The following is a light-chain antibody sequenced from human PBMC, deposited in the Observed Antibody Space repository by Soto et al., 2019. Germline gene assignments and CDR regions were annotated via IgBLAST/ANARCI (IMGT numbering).Light chain of an antibody. CDR1: SSDVGGYNY. CDR3: SSYTSSSLSGVV. J-gene: IGLJ2*01. CDR2: DVS. V-gene: IGLV2-14*01. Sequence: QSVLTQPASVSGSPGQSITISCTGTSSDVGGYNYVSWYQQHPGKAPKLMIYDVSNRPSGVSNRFSGSKSGNTASLTISGLQAEDEADYYCSSYTSSSLSGVVFGGGTKVTVL.